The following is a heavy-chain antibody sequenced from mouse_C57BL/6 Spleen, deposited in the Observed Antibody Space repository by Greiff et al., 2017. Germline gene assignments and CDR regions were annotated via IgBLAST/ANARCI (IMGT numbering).Heavy chain of an antibody. CDR1: GYAFSSYW. CDR2: IYPGDGDT. J-gene: IGHJ2*01. V-gene: IGHV1-80*01. CDR3: ASGINWDFDY. D-gene: IGHD4-1*02. Sequence: QVQLQQSGAELVKPGASVKISCKASGYAFSSYWMNWVKQRPGQGLEWIGQIYPGDGDTNYNGTFKGKATLTADKSSSTAYMQLSSLTSEDSAVYFCASGINWDFDYWGQGTTLTVSS.